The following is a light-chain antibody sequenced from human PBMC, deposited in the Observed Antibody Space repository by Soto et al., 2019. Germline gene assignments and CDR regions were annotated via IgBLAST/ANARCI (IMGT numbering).Light chain of an antibody. CDR2: GAS. CDR1: LSVSSSY. Sequence: DIVLTQSPGTLSLSPGERATLSCRASLSVSSSYLAWYQQKPGQAPRLLIYGASSRATGIPDRFSGSGSGTDFTLTISRLEPEDFAVYYCQQYGSSPQTFGQGTMVDIK. CDR3: QQYGSSPQT. V-gene: IGKV3-20*01. J-gene: IGKJ1*01.